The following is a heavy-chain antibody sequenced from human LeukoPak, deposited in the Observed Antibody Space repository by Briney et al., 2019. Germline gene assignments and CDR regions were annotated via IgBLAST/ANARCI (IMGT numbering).Heavy chain of an antibody. CDR2: INQDGSEK. J-gene: IGHJ6*03. CDR1: GFTFSSFA. D-gene: IGHD1-20*01. V-gene: IGHV3-7*01. Sequence: QPGGSLRLSCAASGFTFSSFAMNWVRQAPGKGLEWVANINQDGSEKYYVDSVKGRFTISRDNAKNSLYLQMNSLRAEDTAVYYCARLNWNDESYMDVWGKGTTVTVSS. CDR3: ARLNWNDESYMDV.